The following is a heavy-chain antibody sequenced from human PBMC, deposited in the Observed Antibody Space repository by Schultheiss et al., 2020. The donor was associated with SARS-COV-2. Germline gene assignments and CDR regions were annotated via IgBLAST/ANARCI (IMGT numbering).Heavy chain of an antibody. D-gene: IGHD2-2*01. CDR2: IKCDGSEK. CDR3: ARSRYCSSTSCPPDYYYYGMDV. J-gene: IGHJ6*02. Sequence: GGSLRLSCAASGFTVSSNYMSWVRQAPGKGLEWVADIKCDGSEKYYADSVKGRFTISRDNAKNTLYLQMNSLRAEDTAVYYCARSRYCSSTSCPPDYYYYGMDVWGQGTTVTVSS. CDR1: GFTVSSNY. V-gene: IGHV3-7*01.